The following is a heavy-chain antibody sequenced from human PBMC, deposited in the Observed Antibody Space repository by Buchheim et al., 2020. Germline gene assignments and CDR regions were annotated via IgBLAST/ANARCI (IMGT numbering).Heavy chain of an antibody. D-gene: IGHD1-26*01. CDR3: ARVGGSYYRYFDY. Sequence: EVQLVESGGGLVQPGGSLRLSCAASGFTFSSYWMSWVRQAPGKGLEWVSNINQDGSEKYYVDSVKGRFTISRDNAKNSLYLQKNSLRAEDTAVYYCARVGGSYYRYFDYWGQGTL. CDR2: INQDGSEK. J-gene: IGHJ4*02. V-gene: IGHV3-7*04. CDR1: GFTFSSYW.